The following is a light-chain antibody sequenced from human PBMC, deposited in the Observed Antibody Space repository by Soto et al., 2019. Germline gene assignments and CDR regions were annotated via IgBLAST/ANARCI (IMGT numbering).Light chain of an antibody. Sequence: DIQMTQSPSSLSASVGDTVTITCRASQGVGNNLGWFQQRPGKAPKRLIYAASRLQDGVSSRFSGSGSGADFTLTISSLQPEDFATYFCLQHNSYPYTFGQGTRLEIK. V-gene: IGKV1-17*01. J-gene: IGKJ2*01. CDR2: AAS. CDR1: QGVGNN. CDR3: LQHNSYPYT.